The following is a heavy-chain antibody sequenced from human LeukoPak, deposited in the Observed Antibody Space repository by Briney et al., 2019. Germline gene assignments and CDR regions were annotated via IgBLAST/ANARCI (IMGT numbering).Heavy chain of an antibody. Sequence: ASVKVSCKASGGTFSSYAISWVRQAPGQGLEWMGGIIPIFGTANYAQKFQGRVTITTDESTSTAYMELSSLRSEDTAVYYRARASDSSGYHVDFDYWGQGTLVTVSS. D-gene: IGHD3-22*01. V-gene: IGHV1-69*05. CDR3: ARASDSSGYHVDFDY. CDR2: IIPIFGTA. CDR1: GGTFSSYA. J-gene: IGHJ4*02.